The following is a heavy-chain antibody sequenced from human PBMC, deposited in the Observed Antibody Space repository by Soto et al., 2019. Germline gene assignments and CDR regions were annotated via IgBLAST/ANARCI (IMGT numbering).Heavy chain of an antibody. D-gene: IGHD3-10*01. CDR2: ISWNSGSI. Sequence: GGSLRLSCAASGFTFDDYAMHWVRQAPGKGLEWVSGISWNSGSIGYADSVKGRFTISRDNAKNSLYLQMNSLRAEDTALYYCAKSITMVRGVLPTAALDIWGQGTIVTVSS. J-gene: IGHJ3*02. CDR1: GFTFDDYA. V-gene: IGHV3-9*01. CDR3: AKSITMVRGVLPTAALDI.